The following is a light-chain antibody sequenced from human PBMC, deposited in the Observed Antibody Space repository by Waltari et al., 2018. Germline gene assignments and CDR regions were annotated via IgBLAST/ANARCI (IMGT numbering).Light chain of an antibody. J-gene: IGLJ6*01. CDR2: SNK. CDR3: AAWDDSLNGNV. CDR1: SSNIGSNT. V-gene: IGLV1-44*01. Sequence: QSVLTQPPSASGTPGQRVTISCSGSSSNIGSNTVNWYQQLPGPAPKLLIYSNKQRPSGVPDRSPGSKSGTSASLAISGLQSEDEADYYCAAWDDSLNGNVSGSGTKVTVL.